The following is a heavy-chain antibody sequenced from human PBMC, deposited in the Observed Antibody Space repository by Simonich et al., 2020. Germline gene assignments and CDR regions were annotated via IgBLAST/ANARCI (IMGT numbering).Heavy chain of an antibody. D-gene: IGHD2-8*01. CDR3: AKDGGYCTNGVCYYFDY. CDR2: MRWNSGSI. Sequence: EVQLVESGGGLVQTGRSLSISCAASGFTFDDYAMHWVRQAPEKVLGWVTGMRWNSGSIGYADSVKSRFTISRDNAKNSLYRQMNSLRAEDTALYYCAKDGGYCTNGVCYYFDYWGQGTLVTVSS. V-gene: IGHV3-9*01. CDR1: GFTFDDYA. J-gene: IGHJ4*02.